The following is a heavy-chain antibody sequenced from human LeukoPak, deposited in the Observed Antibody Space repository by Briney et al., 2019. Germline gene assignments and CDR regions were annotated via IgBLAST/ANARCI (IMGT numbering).Heavy chain of an antibody. CDR2: IYTSGST. CDR1: GGSISSGSYY. D-gene: IGHD2-2*01. V-gene: IGHV4-61*02. CDR3: ARAPRVPAATGGTFDI. J-gene: IGHJ3*02. Sequence: SQTLSLTCTVSGGSISSGSYYWSWIRQPAGKGLEWIGRIYTSGSTNYNPSLKSRVTISVDTSKNQFSLKLSSVTAADTAVYYCARAPRVPAATGGTFDIWGQGTMVTASS.